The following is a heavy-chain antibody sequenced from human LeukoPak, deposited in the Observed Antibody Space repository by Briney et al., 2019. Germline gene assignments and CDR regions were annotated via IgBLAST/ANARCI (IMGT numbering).Heavy chain of an antibody. V-gene: IGHV4-39*01. J-gene: IGHJ4*02. D-gene: IGHD4-11*01. CDR3: ARLPVDYSNPYYFDY. CDR2: IYYSGST. CDR1: GGSISSSSYY. Sequence: PSETLSLTCTVSGGSISSSSYYWGWIRQPPGKGLEWIGSIYYSGSTYYNPSLKSRVTISVDTSKNQFSLKLSSVTAADTAVYYCARLPVDYSNPYYFDYWGQGTLVTVSS.